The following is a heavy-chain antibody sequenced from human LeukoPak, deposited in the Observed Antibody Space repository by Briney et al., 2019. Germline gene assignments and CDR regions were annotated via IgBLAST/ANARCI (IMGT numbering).Heavy chain of an antibody. CDR2: ISSRSSDI. CDR1: GFTFSIYT. D-gene: IGHD6-19*01. V-gene: IGHV3-21*06. Sequence: GGSLRLSCAATGFTFSIYTMTWVRQAPGKGLEWVSSISSRSSDIDYADSAKGRFTISRDNAKNSLYLQMNSLRAEDTAVYYCALDRIAVAGLGDYWGQGTLVTVSS. CDR3: ALDRIAVAGLGDY. J-gene: IGHJ4*02.